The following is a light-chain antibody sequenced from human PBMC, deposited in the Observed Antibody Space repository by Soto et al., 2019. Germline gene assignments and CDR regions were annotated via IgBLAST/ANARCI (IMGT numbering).Light chain of an antibody. CDR1: QNIRSH. CDR3: QQRSDWPLT. CDR2: GAS. V-gene: IGKV3-11*01. J-gene: IGKJ4*01. Sequence: EIVLTQSPATLSLSPGERATLSCKASQNIRSHLAWYLQKPGLPPRLLIFGASNRATGIPARFSGSGSGTDFTLTISSLEPEDSGLYYCQQRSDWPLTFGGGARVEVK.